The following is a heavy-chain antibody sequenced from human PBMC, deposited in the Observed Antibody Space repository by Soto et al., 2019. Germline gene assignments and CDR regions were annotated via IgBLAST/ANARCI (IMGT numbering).Heavy chain of an antibody. V-gene: IGHV4-59*08. CDR1: GVSISSYY. CDR3: ARSLYSSGWPNWFDP. J-gene: IGHJ5*02. D-gene: IGHD6-19*01. CDR2: IYYSGST. Sequence: ASETLSLTCTVSGVSISSYYWSWIRQPPGKGLEWIGYIYYSGSTNYNPSLKSRVTISVDTSKNQFSLKLSSVTAADTAVYYCARSLYSSGWPNWFDPWGQGTLVTVSS.